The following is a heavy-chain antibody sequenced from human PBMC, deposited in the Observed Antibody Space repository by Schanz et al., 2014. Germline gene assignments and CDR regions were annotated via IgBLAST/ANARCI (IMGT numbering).Heavy chain of an antibody. Sequence: EVQLVASGGGLVQPGGSLRLSCAASGFAVDNYYMSCVRQAPGKGLEWVSAISGSGGSTYYADSVKGRFTMSRDNAKNSVFLQMNSLRAEDTAVYYCVRDASSSDYHLAHWGQGTLVTVSS. CDR2: ISGSGGST. CDR1: GFAVDNYY. V-gene: IGHV3-23*04. D-gene: IGHD3-22*01. CDR3: VRDASSSDYHLAH. J-gene: IGHJ4*02.